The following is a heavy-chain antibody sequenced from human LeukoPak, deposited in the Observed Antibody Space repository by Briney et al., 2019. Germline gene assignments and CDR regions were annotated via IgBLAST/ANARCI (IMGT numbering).Heavy chain of an antibody. V-gene: IGHV1-18*01. CDR2: ISGYIGST. CDR3: ARVGHRDEDYFDY. J-gene: IGHJ4*02. Sequence: GASVKVSCKASGYTFTRYGISWVRQAPGQGLQWMGWISGYIGSTNYARKFQGRVSMTTDTSTSTVYMKLRSLRSVDTAVYYCARVGHRDEDYFDYWGQGTLVTVSS. CDR1: GYTFTRYG. D-gene: IGHD5-24*01.